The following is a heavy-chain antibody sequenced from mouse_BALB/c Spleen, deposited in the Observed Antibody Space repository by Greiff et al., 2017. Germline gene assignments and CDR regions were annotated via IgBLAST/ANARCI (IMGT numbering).Heavy chain of an antibody. CDR1: GDSITSGY. V-gene: IGHV3-8*02. J-gene: IGHJ2*01. CDR2: ISYSGST. D-gene: IGHD4-1*01. Sequence: VQLKESGPSLVKPSQTLSLTCSVTGDSITSGYWNWIRKFPGNKLEYMGYISYSGSTYYNPSLKSRISITRDTSKNQYYLQLNSVTTEDTATYYCARGKLGPYYFDYWGQGTTLTVSS. CDR3: ARGKLGPYYFDY.